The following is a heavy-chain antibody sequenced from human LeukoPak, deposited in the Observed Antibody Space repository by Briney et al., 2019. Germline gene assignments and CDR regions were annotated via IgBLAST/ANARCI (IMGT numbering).Heavy chain of an antibody. D-gene: IGHD1-14*01. CDR3: ATSSPRNYFDH. J-gene: IGHJ4*02. Sequence: GGSLRLSCVASGFIFSTYGLHWVRQSPGRGLEWVAVIWYDGSQRYYADSVKGLFTISRDDSQNTIYLQMDSLRAEDTAVYYCATSSPRNYFDHWGQGTLVTVSS. V-gene: IGHV3-33*01. CDR2: IWYDGSQR. CDR1: GFIFSTYG.